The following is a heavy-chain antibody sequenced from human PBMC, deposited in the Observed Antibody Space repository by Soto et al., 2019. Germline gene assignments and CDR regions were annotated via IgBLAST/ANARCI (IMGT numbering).Heavy chain of an antibody. J-gene: IGHJ4*02. CDR1: GGTFSSYT. D-gene: IGHD1-26*01. CDR3: ARVVVGSRLSLDY. Sequence: QVQLVQSGAEVKKPGSSVTVSCKASGGTFSSYTISWVRQAPGQGLEWMAGISPIFGTPIYAQKFQDRVTTAADDSTMTAYMEMNRLTTEDTAVYYCARVVVGSRLSLDYWGQGTLLTISS. V-gene: IGHV1-69*01. CDR2: ISPIFGTP.